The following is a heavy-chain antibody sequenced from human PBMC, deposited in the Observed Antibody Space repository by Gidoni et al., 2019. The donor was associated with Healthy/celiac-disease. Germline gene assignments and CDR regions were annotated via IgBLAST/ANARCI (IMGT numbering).Heavy chain of an antibody. CDR2: IYTSGST. Sequence: QVQLQESGPGLVKPSETLSLTCTVSGGSISSYYWSWIRQPAGKGLEWIGRIYTSGSTNYNPSLKSRVTMSVDTSKNQFSLKLSSVTAADTAVYYCAREDRAITIFGVVICYGMDVWGQGTTVTVSS. D-gene: IGHD3-3*01. CDR3: AREDRAITIFGVVICYGMDV. V-gene: IGHV4-4*07. J-gene: IGHJ6*02. CDR1: GGSISSYY.